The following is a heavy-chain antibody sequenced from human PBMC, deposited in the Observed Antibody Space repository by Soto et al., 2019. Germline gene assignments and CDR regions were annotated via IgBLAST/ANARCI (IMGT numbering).Heavy chain of an antibody. V-gene: IGHV3-15*01. Sequence: EVQLVESGGGLVKPGGSLRLSCAASGFTFSNAWMSWVRQAPGKGLERVGRIKSKTDGGTTDYAAPVKGRFTISRDDSKNTLYLQMNSLKTEDTAVYYCTTRPDAPRSYAFDIWGQGTMVTVSS. J-gene: IGHJ3*02. CDR2: IKSKTDGGTT. CDR1: GFTFSNAW. CDR3: TTRPDAPRSYAFDI. D-gene: IGHD2-2*01.